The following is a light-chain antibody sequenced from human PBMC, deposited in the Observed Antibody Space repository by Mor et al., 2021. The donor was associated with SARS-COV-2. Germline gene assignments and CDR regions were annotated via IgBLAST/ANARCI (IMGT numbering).Light chain of an antibody. CDR1: SVSSN. Sequence: SVSSNLAWYQQKPGQAPRLLIYGASTRATGIPARFSGSGSGTEFTLTISSLQSEDSAVYYCQQYNNWPLYTFGQGTKLE. V-gene: IGKV3-15*01. CDR3: QQYNNWPLYT. CDR2: GAS. J-gene: IGKJ2*01.